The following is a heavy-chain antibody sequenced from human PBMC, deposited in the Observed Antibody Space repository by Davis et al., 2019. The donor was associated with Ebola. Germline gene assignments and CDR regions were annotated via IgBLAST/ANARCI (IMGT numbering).Heavy chain of an antibody. CDR3: ARGSRYYDILTGPRPFDY. D-gene: IGHD3-9*01. CDR2: IYYSGST. Sequence: SETLSLTCPVSGGSISSYYWSWIRQLPGKGLEWIGYIYYSGSTNYNPSLKSRVTISVDTSKNQFSLKLSSVTAADTAVYYCARGSRYYDILTGPRPFDYWGQGTLVTVSS. J-gene: IGHJ4*02. CDR1: GGSISSYY. V-gene: IGHV4-59*12.